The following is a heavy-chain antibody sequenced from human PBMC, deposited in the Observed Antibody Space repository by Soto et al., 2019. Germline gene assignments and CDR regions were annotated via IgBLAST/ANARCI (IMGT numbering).Heavy chain of an antibody. CDR3: ARDLAKGGGSAGFDY. D-gene: IGHD1-26*01. V-gene: IGHV1-2*02. CDR1: GYTFTVCY. J-gene: IGHJ4*02. CDR2: INPKSGGT. Sequence: ASVKVSCKASGYTFTVCYMHWVRQAPGQGLEWMGWINPKSGGTMYPQKFQGRVTMTWDTSISTAYMALTRLRSDDTAVYYCARDLAKGGGSAGFDYWGQGTLVTVSS.